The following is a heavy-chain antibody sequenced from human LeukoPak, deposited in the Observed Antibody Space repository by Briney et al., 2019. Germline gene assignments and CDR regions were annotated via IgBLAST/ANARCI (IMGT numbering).Heavy chain of an antibody. Sequence: SVKVSCKASGGTFSSYAISWVRQAPGQGLEWMGRIIPIFGIANYAQKFQGRVTITADKSTSAAYMELSSLRSEDTAVYYCVYGYSSGWEYFDYWGQGTLVTVSS. J-gene: IGHJ4*02. CDR2: IIPIFGIA. CDR3: VYGYSSGWEYFDY. CDR1: GGTFSSYA. D-gene: IGHD6-19*01. V-gene: IGHV1-69*04.